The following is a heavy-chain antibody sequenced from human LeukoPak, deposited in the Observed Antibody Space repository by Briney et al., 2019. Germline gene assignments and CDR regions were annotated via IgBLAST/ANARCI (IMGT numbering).Heavy chain of an antibody. V-gene: IGHV4-39*07. D-gene: IGHD6-19*01. CDR2: IYYSGST. CDR3: AREPGSSGWYAVGFDP. J-gene: IGHJ5*02. Sequence: SETLSLTCTVSGGSISSSSYYWGWIRQPPGKGLEWIGSIYYSGSTYYNPPLKSRVTISVDTSKNQFSLKLSSVTAADTAVYYCAREPGSSGWYAVGFDPWGQGTLVTVSS. CDR1: GGSISSSSYY.